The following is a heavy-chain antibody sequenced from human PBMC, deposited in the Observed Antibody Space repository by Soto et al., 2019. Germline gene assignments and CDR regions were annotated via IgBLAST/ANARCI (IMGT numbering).Heavy chain of an antibody. J-gene: IGHJ6*02. Sequence: EVQLVESGGGLVQPGGSLRLSCAASGFTFSTYSLTWVRQAPGKGLEWVSYISGRRSAIYYADSVKGRFTISRDNAKNSLYLQMTGLRDENTAVYSCARCASGGYYTSYAMDVGGQGTTATVSS. D-gene: IGHD2-15*01. CDR3: ARCASGGYYTSYAMDV. V-gene: IGHV3-48*02. CDR2: ISGRRSAI. CDR1: GFTFSTYS.